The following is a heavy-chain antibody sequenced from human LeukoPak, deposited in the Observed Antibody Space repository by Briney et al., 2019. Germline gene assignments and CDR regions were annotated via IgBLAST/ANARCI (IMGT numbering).Heavy chain of an antibody. CDR3: ARAYDSSGYAH. CDR2: ISAYNGNT. J-gene: IGHJ4*02. Sequence: VASVTVSCKASGYSFTSYGISWVRQAPGQGLEWMGWISAYNGNTNYAQRLQGRVTMTTDTSTSTAYMELRSLRSGDTAVYYCARAYDSSGYAHWGQGTLVTVSS. CDR1: GYSFTSYG. V-gene: IGHV1-18*01. D-gene: IGHD3-22*01.